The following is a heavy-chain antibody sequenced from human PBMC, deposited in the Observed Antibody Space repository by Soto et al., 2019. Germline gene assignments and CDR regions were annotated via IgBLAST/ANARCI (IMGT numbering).Heavy chain of an antibody. CDR2: ISAYNGNT. V-gene: IGHV1-18*01. Sequence: ASVKVSCKASGYTFTSYGISWVRQAPGQGLEWMGWISAYNGNTNYAQKLQGRVTMTTDTSTSTAYMELRSLRSDDTAVYYCARVIAVAGMDWFDPWGQGTLVTVSS. CDR1: GYTFTSYG. D-gene: IGHD6-19*01. CDR3: ARVIAVAGMDWFDP. J-gene: IGHJ5*02.